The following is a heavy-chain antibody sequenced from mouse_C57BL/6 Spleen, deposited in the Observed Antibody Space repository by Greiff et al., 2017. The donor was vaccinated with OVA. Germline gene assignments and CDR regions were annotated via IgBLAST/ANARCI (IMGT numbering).Heavy chain of an antibody. CDR1: GFSLSTSGMG. D-gene: IGHD1-1*01. Sequence: QVTLKESGPGILQSSQTLSLTCSFSGFSLSTSGMGVSWIRQPSGKGLEWLAHIYWDDDKRYNPSLKSRRTISKDTSRNPVFPKITSVDTADTATYDGARYYYGSSPYWYFDGWGTGTTVTVSS. CDR2: IYWDDDK. V-gene: IGHV8-12*01. J-gene: IGHJ1*03. CDR3: ARYYYGSSPYWYFDG.